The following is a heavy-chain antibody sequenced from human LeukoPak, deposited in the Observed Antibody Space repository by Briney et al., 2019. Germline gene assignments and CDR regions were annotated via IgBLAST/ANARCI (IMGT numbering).Heavy chain of an antibody. D-gene: IGHD3-10*01. CDR3: ARRATVRGVNWFDP. V-gene: IGHV7-4-1*02. Sequence: VASVTVSCKASGYTFTSYAMNWVRQAPGQGLEWMGWINTNTGNPTYAQGFTGRFVFSLDTSVSTAYLQISSLKAEDTAVYYCARRATVRGVNWFDPWGQGTLVTVSS. CDR1: GYTFTSYA. CDR2: INTNTGNP. J-gene: IGHJ5*02.